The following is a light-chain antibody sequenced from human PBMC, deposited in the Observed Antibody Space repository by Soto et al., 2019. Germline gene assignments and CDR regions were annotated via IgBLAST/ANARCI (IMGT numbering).Light chain of an antibody. J-gene: IGLJ3*02. CDR2: DVN. CDR3: SSYTSSSTRV. Sequence: QSALTQPASVSGSPGQSITISCTGTSRDVGGYDYVSWYQQHSNKAPKILIYDVNNRPSGVSDRFSGSKSGNTASLTISGLQPEDEADYYCSSYTSSSTRVFGGGTKLTVL. CDR1: SRDVGGYDY. V-gene: IGLV2-14*03.